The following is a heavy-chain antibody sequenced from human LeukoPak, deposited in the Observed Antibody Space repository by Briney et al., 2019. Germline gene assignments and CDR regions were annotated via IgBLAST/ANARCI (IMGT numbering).Heavy chain of an antibody. CDR3: ARLPYQGSSLDY. Sequence: SETLSLTCTVSGGSISSYYWSWIRQPAGEGLEWIGRIYTSGSTNYNPSLKSRVTISVDKSKNQFSLKLSSVTAADTAVYYCARLPYQGSSLDYWGQGTLVTVSS. CDR2: IYTSGST. V-gene: IGHV4-4*07. J-gene: IGHJ4*02. CDR1: GGSISSYY.